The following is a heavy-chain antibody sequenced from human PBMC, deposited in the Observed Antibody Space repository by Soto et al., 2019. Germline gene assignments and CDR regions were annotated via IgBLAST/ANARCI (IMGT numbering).Heavy chain of an antibody. J-gene: IGHJ6*02. V-gene: IGHV1-46*03. CDR3: ARTAAAGTKDYYYYYGMDV. Sequence: GASVKVSCKASGYTFTSYYMHWVRQAPGQGLEWMGIINPSGGSTSYAQKFQGRVTMTRDTSTSTVYMELSSLRSEDTAVYYCARTAAAGTKDYYYYYGMDVWGQGTPVTVSS. D-gene: IGHD6-13*01. CDR2: INPSGGST. CDR1: GYTFTSYY.